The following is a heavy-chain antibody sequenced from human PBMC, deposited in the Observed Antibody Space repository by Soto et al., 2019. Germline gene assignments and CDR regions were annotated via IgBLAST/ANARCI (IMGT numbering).Heavy chain of an antibody. CDR3: ASPRGGQPLQNFDY. D-gene: IGHD2-21*02. CDR2: ISYDGSNK. J-gene: IGHJ4*02. CDR1: GFTFSSYA. Sequence: GGSLRLSCAASGFTFSSYAMHWVRQAPGKGLEWVAVISYDGSNKYYADSVKGRFTISRDNSKTTLYLQMNSLRAEDTAVYYCASPRGGQPLQNFDYWGQGTLVTVSS. V-gene: IGHV3-30*04.